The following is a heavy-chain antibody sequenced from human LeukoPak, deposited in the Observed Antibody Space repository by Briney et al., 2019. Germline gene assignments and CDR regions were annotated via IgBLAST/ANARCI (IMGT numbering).Heavy chain of an antibody. Sequence: TSETLSLTCTVSGGSISSYYWSWIRQPPGKGLEWIGYIYSSGSTNYNPSLKSRVTISVDTSKNQFSLKLSSVTAADTAVYYCARFTNPLRNYYDSSDTFSAGAFDIWGQGTMVTVSS. J-gene: IGHJ3*02. D-gene: IGHD3-22*01. CDR2: IYSSGST. V-gene: IGHV4-59*12. CDR3: ARFTNPLRNYYDSSDTFSAGAFDI. CDR1: GGSISSYY.